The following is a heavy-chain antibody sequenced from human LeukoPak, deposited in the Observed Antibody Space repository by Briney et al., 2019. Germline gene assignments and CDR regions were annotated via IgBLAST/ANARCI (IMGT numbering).Heavy chain of an antibody. Sequence: GGSLRLSCAASGFTFSGYGMHWVRQAPGKGLEWVAVIWYDGSNKYYADSVKGRFTISRDNSKNTLYLQMNSLRAEDTAVYYCARDLRAYCGGDCYLADAFDIWGQGTMVTVSS. J-gene: IGHJ3*02. V-gene: IGHV3-33*01. D-gene: IGHD2-21*02. CDR1: GFTFSGYG. CDR3: ARDLRAYCGGDCYLADAFDI. CDR2: IWYDGSNK.